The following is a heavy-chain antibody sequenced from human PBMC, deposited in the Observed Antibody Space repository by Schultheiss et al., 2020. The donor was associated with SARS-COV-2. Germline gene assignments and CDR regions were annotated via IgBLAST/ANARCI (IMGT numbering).Heavy chain of an antibody. D-gene: IGHD3-10*01. V-gene: IGHV4-59*01. CDR1: GGSISSYY. CDR3: ARARDYLNYFDY. CDR2: IYYSGST. Sequence: ESLKISCTVSGGSISSYYWSWIRQPPGKGLEWIGYIYYSGSTNYNPSLKSRVTISVDTSKNQFSLKLSSVTAADTAVYYCARARDYLNYFDYWGQGTLVTVSS. J-gene: IGHJ4*02.